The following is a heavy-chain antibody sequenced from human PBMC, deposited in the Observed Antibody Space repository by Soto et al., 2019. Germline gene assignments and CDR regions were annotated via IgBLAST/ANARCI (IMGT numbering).Heavy chain of an antibody. CDR2: INQDASEK. D-gene: IGHD2-15*01. J-gene: IGHJ4*02. Sequence: EAQLVESGGGLVQPGGSLRLSCAASGFTFSSEWMSWVRQAPGKGPEWVANINQDASEKHYVDSVRGRFTISRDNAKNSLFLQVNSLTAEDTAVYYCARGVVRGQGTLVTVSS. CDR1: GFTFSSEW. CDR3: ARGVV. V-gene: IGHV3-7*04.